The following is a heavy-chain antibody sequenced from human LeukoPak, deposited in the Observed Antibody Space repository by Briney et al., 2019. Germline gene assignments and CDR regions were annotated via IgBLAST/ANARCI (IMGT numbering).Heavy chain of an antibody. V-gene: IGHV1-46*01. D-gene: IGHD3-9*01. J-gene: IGHJ4*02. CDR2: INPSGGST. CDR1: GYTFTSYG. CDR3: ARDLYDILTGPDY. Sequence: ASVKVSCKASGYTFTSYGISWVRQAPGQGLEWMGIINPSGGSTSYAQKFQGRVTMTRDMSTSTVYMELSSLRSEDTAVYYCARDLYDILTGPDYWGQGTLVTVSS.